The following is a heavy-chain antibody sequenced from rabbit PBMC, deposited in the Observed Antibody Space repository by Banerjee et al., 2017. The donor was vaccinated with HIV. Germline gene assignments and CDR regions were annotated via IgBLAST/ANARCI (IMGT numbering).Heavy chain of an antibody. CDR2: IYTSSSGST. Sequence: QEQLEESGGGLVQPEGSLTLTCTASGFSFSSSYWMCWVRQAPGKGLEWIACIYTSSSGSTYYASWAKGRFTISKTSSTTVTLQMTSLTAADTATYFCARDDAGSGYYFNLWGPGTLVTVS. V-gene: IGHV1S45*01. D-gene: IGHD4-2*01. J-gene: IGHJ4*01. CDR1: GFSFSSSYW. CDR3: ARDDAGSGYYFNL.